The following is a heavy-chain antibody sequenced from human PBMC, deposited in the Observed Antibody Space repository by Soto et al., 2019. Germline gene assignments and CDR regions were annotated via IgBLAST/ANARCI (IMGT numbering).Heavy chain of an antibody. D-gene: IGHD3-16*01. CDR2: TYYRSKWFN. J-gene: IGHJ4*02. V-gene: IGHV6-1*01. CDR1: GDSVSSNSAA. CDR3: ARGDQGFEY. Sequence: QTLSLTCAISGDSVSSNSAAWNCIRQSPSRGLEWLGRTYYRSKWFNNYALSVKSRITTNPDTSKNQFSLQLNSVTPEDTAVYYCARGDQGFEYWGEGTLVTVSS.